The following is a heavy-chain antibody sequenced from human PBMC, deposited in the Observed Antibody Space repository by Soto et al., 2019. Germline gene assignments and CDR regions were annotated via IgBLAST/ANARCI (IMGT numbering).Heavy chain of an antibody. CDR1: GGSISSYY. CDR3: ASKQLWSDYFDY. D-gene: IGHD5-18*01. J-gene: IGHJ4*02. Sequence: QVQLQESGPGLVKPSETLSLTCTVSGGSISSYYWSWIRQPPGKGLEWIGYIYYSGSTNYNPSLKSRVTISVDTSKNQFSLKLSSVTAADTAVYYCASKQLWSDYFDYWGQGTLVTVSS. V-gene: IGHV4-59*01. CDR2: IYYSGST.